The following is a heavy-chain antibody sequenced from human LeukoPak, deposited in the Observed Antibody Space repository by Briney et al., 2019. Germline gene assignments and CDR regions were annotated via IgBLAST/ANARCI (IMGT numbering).Heavy chain of an antibody. CDR2: INPNSGGT. CDR1: GYTFTGYY. V-gene: IGHV1-2*02. CDR3: AREDYYDSSGYYKNKEYFQH. J-gene: IGHJ1*01. Sequence: ASVTVSCMASGYTFTGYYMHWVRQPPGQGLEWMGWINPNSGGTNYAPNFQGRVTITRGTSITRAYMELRRLRSDDTAVYYCAREDYYDSSGYYKNKEYFQHWGQGTLVTVSS. D-gene: IGHD3-22*01.